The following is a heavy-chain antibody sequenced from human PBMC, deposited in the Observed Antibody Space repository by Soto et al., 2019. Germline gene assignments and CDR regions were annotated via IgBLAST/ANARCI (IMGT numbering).Heavy chain of an antibody. D-gene: IGHD3-10*01. V-gene: IGHV1-18*01. J-gene: IGHJ4*02. CDR2: ISAYNGNT. CDR3: ASWYYGSGSYYDSDY. Sequence: QVQLVQSGAEVKKPGASVKVSCKASGYTFTSYGITWVRRAPGQGLEWMGWISAYNGNTNYAQKLQGRVTMTTDTSTSTAYMELRSLRSDDTAVYYCASWYYGSGSYYDSDYWGQGTLVTGSS. CDR1: GYTFTSYG.